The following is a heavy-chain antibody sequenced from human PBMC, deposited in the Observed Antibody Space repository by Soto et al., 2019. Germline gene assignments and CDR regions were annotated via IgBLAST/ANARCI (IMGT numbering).Heavy chain of an antibody. CDR2: ISAYNGNT. Sequence: ASVKVSCKASGYTFTSYGISWVRQAPGQGLEWMGWISAYNGNTNYAQKLQGRVTMTTDTSTSTAYMELRSLRSDDTAVYYCARGSYDYVWGSSPYYLDYWGQGTLVT. CDR1: GYTFTSYG. CDR3: ARGSYDYVWGSSPYYLDY. V-gene: IGHV1-18*04. D-gene: IGHD3-16*01. J-gene: IGHJ4*02.